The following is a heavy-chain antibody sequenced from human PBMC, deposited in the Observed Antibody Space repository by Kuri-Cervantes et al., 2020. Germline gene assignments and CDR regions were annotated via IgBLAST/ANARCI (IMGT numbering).Heavy chain of an antibody. V-gene: IGHV3-7*03. CDR2: IKQDGSEK. CDR1: GFTFSSYW. D-gene: IGHD1-1*01. J-gene: IGHJ4*02. CDR3: AKDGDENDDY. Sequence: GESLKISCAASGFTFSSYWMSWVRQAPGKGLEWVANIKQDGSEKYYADSVKGRFTISRDNAKNSLYLQMNSLRAEDTALYYCAKDGDENDDYWGQGTLVTVSS.